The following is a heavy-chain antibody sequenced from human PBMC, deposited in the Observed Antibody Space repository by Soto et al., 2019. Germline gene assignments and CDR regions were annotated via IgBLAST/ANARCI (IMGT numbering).Heavy chain of an antibody. CDR3: TTWLTAHFDY. CDR1: GFTFSSYT. D-gene: IGHD2-21*02. V-gene: IGHV3-23*01. Sequence: GGSLRLSCAASGFTFSSYTLNWVRRAPGKGLEWVATSSDRRTGNTHYSDSVGGRFTLSRDYSRNILFLQMDSLRADDTALYYCTTWLTAHFDYWGRGTQVTVSS. CDR2: SSDRRTGNT. J-gene: IGHJ4*02.